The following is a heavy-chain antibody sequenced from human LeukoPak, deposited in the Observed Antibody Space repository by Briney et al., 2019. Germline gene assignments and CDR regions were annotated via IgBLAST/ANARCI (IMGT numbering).Heavy chain of an antibody. CDR1: GFTFSSYA. V-gene: IGHV3-30*04. CDR3: ARGIYCFDY. D-gene: IGHD2-15*01. Sequence: PGGSLRHSCAASGFTFSSYAMHWVRQAPGKGLEWVAVISYDGSNKYYADSVKGRFTISRDNSKNTLYLQMNSLRAEDTAVYYCARGIYCFDYWGQGTLVTVSS. CDR2: ISYDGSNK. J-gene: IGHJ4*02.